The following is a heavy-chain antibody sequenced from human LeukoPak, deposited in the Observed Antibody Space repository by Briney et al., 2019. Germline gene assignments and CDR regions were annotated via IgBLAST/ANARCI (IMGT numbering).Heavy chain of an antibody. J-gene: IGHJ3*02. CDR1: GFTVSSNY. D-gene: IGHD1-26*01. Sequence: GGSLRLSCAASGFTVSSNYMSCVRQAPGEGLEWVSVIYSGGSTYYADSVKERLTISRDNSKHTLYFEMNSLRAEDTAVYDCARDLRWELQSWAFDIWGQGTMVTVSS. CDR3: ARDLRWELQSWAFDI. CDR2: IYSGGST. V-gene: IGHV3-53*01.